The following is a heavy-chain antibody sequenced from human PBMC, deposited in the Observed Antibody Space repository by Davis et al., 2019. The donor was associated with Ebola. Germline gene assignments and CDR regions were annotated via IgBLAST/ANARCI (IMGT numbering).Heavy chain of an antibody. J-gene: IGHJ5*02. CDR1: GGSIISSSSY. Sequence: MPSETLSLTCTVSGGSIISSSSYWGWIRQPPRKGLEWIGSIYYSGITYYNPSLKSRVTISVDTSKNQFSLKLSSVTAADTAVYYCARTWLPNNWFDPWGQGTLVTVSS. CDR3: ARTWLPNNWFDP. CDR2: IYYSGIT. D-gene: IGHD3-22*01. V-gene: IGHV4-39*01.